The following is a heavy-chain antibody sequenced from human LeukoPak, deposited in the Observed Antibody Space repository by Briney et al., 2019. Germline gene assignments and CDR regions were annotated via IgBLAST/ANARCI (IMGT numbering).Heavy chain of an antibody. Sequence: GGSLRLSCAASGFTVSSNYMSWVRQAPGKGLEWVSVIYSGGSTYYADSVKGRFTISRDNSKNTLYLQMNSLRAEDTAVYYCARAKWLAINPYYFDYWGQGTLVTVSS. V-gene: IGHV3-66*01. D-gene: IGHD6-19*01. J-gene: IGHJ4*02. CDR2: IYSGGST. CDR1: GFTVSSNY. CDR3: ARAKWLAINPYYFDY.